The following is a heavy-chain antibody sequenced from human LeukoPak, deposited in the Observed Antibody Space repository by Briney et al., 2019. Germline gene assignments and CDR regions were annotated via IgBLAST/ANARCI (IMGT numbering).Heavy chain of an antibody. CDR1: GFTVSSNS. Sequence: GSLRLSCTVCGFTVSSNSMSWVRQAPGKGLEWVSFIYSDNTHYSDSVKGRFTISRDNSKNTLYLQMNSLRAEDTAVYYCARRAGAYSHPYDYWGQGTLVTASS. V-gene: IGHV3-53*01. D-gene: IGHD4/OR15-4a*01. J-gene: IGHJ4*02. CDR2: IYSDNT. CDR3: ARRAGAYSHPYDY.